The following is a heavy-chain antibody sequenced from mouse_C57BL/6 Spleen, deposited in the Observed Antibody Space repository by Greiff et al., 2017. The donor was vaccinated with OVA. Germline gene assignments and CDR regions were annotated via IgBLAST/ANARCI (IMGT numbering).Heavy chain of an antibody. Sequence: VQLKESGPELVKPGASVKISCKASGYSFTGYYMNWVKQSPEKSLEWIGEINPSTGGTTYNQKFKAKATLTVDKSSSTAYMQLKSLTSEDSAVYYCARSGVYGLDYWGQGTTLTVSS. J-gene: IGHJ2*01. CDR2: INPSTGGT. CDR1: GYSFTGYY. CDR3: ARSGVYGLDY. V-gene: IGHV1-42*01. D-gene: IGHD1-1*02.